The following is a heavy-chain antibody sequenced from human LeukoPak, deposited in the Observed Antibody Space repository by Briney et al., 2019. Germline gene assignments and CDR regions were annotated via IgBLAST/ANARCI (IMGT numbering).Heavy chain of an antibody. D-gene: IGHD1-26*01. V-gene: IGHV3-30-3*01. Sequence: PGGSLRLSCAASGFTFKSYAIHWVRQAPGKGLEWVAFISYDGSVKYYADSVKGRFTISRDNSKNTLSLQMNSLRAEDTAVYYCAKDKVGPTGSDYWGQGTLVTVSS. CDR1: GFTFKSYA. J-gene: IGHJ4*02. CDR3: AKDKVGPTGSDY. CDR2: ISYDGSVK.